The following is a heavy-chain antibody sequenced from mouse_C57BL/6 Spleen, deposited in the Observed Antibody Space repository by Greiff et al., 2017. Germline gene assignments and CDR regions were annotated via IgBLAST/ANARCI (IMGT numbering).Heavy chain of an antibody. CDR3: AREGPYFDV. J-gene: IGHJ1*03. CDR1: GFTFSSYA. V-gene: IGHV5-4*01. Sequence: EVQLQESGGGLVKPGGSLKLSCAASGFTFSSYAMSWVRQTPEKRLEWVATISDGGSYTYYPDNVKGRFTISRDNAKNNLYLQMSHLKSEDTAMYYCAREGPYFDVWGTGTTVTVSS. CDR2: ISDGGSYT.